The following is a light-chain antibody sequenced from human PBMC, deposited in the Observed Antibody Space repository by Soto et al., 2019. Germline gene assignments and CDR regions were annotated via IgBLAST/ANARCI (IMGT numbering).Light chain of an antibody. CDR1: QSVSSN. V-gene: IGKV3D-15*01. Sequence: EIVWTQYPGTLSLSPGERAALSWRASQSVSSNLAWYQQKPGQAPRLLIHGASTRATGIPARFSGSGSGTEFTLTISSLQSEDFAVYYCQQYNNWPPEITFGQGTRLEI. CDR2: GAS. J-gene: IGKJ5*01. CDR3: QQYNNWPPEIT.